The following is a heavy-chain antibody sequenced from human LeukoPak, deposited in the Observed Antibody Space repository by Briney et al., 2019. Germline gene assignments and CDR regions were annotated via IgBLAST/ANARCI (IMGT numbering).Heavy chain of an antibody. CDR2: IYTSGST. CDR3: AGRMQLVPSWRRYFDY. J-gene: IGHJ4*02. D-gene: IGHD6-13*01. V-gene: IGHV4-4*09. Sequence: SETLSLTCTVSGGSISSYYWSWIRQPPGKGLEWIGYIYTSGSTNYNPSLKSRVTISVDTSKNQFSLKLSSVTAADTAVYYCAGRMQLVPSWRRYFDYWGQGTLVTVSS. CDR1: GGSISSYY.